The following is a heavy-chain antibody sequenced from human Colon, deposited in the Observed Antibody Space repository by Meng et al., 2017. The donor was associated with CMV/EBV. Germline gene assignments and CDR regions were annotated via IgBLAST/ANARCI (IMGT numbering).Heavy chain of an antibody. CDR3: ARDIGYQLLPYKPGFWEHYFDY. CDR1: GFTFSSYS. J-gene: IGHJ4*02. Sequence: GESLKISCVASGFTFSSYSINWVRQAPGKGLEWVSSVSRGGDYTYYADSVKGRFTISRDNARNSLHLQMNSLRAEDTAVYYCARDIGYQLLPYKPGFWEHYFDYWGQGTLVTVSS. V-gene: IGHV3-21*01. D-gene: IGHD2-2*01. CDR2: VSRGGDYT.